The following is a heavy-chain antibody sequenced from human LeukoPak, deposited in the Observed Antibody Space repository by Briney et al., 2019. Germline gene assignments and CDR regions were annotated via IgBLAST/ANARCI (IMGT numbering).Heavy chain of an antibody. J-gene: IGHJ1*01. D-gene: IGHD3-22*01. CDR2: IYYSGRT. CDR3: ARRRYYDSSGYLE. Sequence: SETLSLTCSISGDSVSRSDSYWDWIRQPPGKGLEWIGTIYYSGRTYYSPSLKSRVTLSVDMSNNHFSLTLSSVTAADTALYFCARRRYYDSSGYLEWGQGTLVTVPS. CDR1: GDSVSRSDSY. V-gene: IGHV4-39*01.